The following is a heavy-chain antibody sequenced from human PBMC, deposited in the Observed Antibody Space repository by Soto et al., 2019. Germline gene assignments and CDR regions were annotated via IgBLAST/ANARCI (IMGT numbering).Heavy chain of an antibody. CDR2: INSDGSNT. CDR3: ARDRRLLRFLENAFDI. J-gene: IGHJ3*02. V-gene: IGHV3-74*01. D-gene: IGHD3-3*01. Sequence: GGSLRLSCAVSGFTFRSYWMHWVRQAPGRGLVWVSRINSDGSNTRYADSVKGRFTISRDNAKNTLYLQMNSLRAEDTAVYYSARDRRLLRFLENAFDIWGQGTMVTVSS. CDR1: GFTFRSYW.